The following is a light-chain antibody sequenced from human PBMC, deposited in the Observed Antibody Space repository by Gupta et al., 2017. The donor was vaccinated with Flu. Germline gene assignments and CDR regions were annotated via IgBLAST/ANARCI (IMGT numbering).Light chain of an antibody. V-gene: IGKV3-11*01. CDR3: QQRSNWPLT. CDR2: DAS. Sequence: EIVLTQSPATLSLSPGERATLSCRASQSVSSYLAWYQQKPGQAPMLLIYDASNRATGIPARFSGSGSGTDFTLTLSSLEPEDFAVYYCQQRSNWPLTFGGGTKVEIK. CDR1: QSVSSY. J-gene: IGKJ4*01.